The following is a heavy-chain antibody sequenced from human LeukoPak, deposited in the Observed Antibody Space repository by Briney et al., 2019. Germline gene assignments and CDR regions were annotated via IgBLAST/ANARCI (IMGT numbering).Heavy chain of an antibody. J-gene: IGHJ4*02. CDR2: IKHSGST. CDR3: ARGGNDYGDSRRRFDY. Sequence: SETLSLTCAVYGGSFSGYYWTWIRQPPGKGLEWIGEIKHSGSTNYNPSLKSRVTISVDTSKNQFSLKLSSVTAADTAVYYCARGGNDYGDSRRRFDYWGQGTLVTVSS. CDR1: GGSFSGYY. V-gene: IGHV4-34*09. D-gene: IGHD4-17*01.